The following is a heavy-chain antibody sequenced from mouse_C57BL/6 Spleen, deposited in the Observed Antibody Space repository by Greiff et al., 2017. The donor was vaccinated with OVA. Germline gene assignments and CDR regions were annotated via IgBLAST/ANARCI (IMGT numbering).Heavy chain of an antibody. CDR1: GYTFTSYW. Sequence: EVQLQQSGTVLARPGASVKMSCKTSGYTFTSYWMHWVKQRPGQGLEWIGAIYPGNSDTSYNQKFKGKAKLTAVTSASTAYMALSSLTNEDSAVYYCTRFYDYDGEGYWGQGTTLTVSS. CDR2: IYPGNSDT. V-gene: IGHV1-5*01. CDR3: TRFYDYDGEGY. J-gene: IGHJ2*01. D-gene: IGHD2-4*01.